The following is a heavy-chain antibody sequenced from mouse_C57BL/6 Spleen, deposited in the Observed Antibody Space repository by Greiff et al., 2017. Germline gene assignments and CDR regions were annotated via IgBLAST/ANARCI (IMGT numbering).Heavy chain of an antibody. CDR1: GFNIKNTY. J-gene: IGHJ4*01. V-gene: IGHV14-3*01. CDR3: ARSGYYGSSPYYYAMDY. D-gene: IGHD1-1*01. CDR2: IDPANGNT. Sequence: VQLQQSVAELVRPGASVKLSCTASGFNIKNTYMHWVKQRPEQGLEWIGRIDPANGNTKYAPKFQGKDTITADTSSNTAYLQLSSLTSEDTAIYYCARSGYYGSSPYYYAMDYWGQGTSVTVSS.